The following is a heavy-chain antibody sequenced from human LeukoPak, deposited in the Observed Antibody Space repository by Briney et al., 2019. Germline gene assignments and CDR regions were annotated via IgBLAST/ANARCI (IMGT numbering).Heavy chain of an antibody. CDR1: GGSFSGYY. CDR2: ISHSGST. Sequence: NPSETLSLTCAVYGGSFSGYYWTWIRQPPGKGLELIGEISHSGSTNYNPSLKSRVTISVDTSKNQFSLKLSSVTAADTAVYYCARDAAGWFDPWGQGTLVTVSS. J-gene: IGHJ5*02. V-gene: IGHV4-34*01. CDR3: ARDAAGWFDP. D-gene: IGHD6-25*01.